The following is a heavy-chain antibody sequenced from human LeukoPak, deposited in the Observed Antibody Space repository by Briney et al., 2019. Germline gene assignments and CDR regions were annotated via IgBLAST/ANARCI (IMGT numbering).Heavy chain of an antibody. CDR1: GDSISSGGYS. D-gene: IGHD4-11*01. J-gene: IGHJ5*02. CDR2: IHDSGST. CDR3: ARIDLYSNWFDP. Sequence: KPSETLSLTCAVSGDSISSGGYSWSWIRQTPGKGLEWIAYIHDSGSTYNNPSLKSRLSISIDTSKNQFSLKLNSVTAADTAVYYCARIDLYSNWFDPWGQGTLVTVSS. V-gene: IGHV4-30-4*07.